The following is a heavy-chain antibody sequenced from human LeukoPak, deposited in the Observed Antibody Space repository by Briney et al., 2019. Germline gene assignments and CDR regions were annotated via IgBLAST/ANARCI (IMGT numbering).Heavy chain of an antibody. Sequence: SVKVSCKASGGTFSSYAISWVRQAPGQGLEWMGGIIPIFGTANYAQKFQGRVTITADESTSTAYMELSSLRSEDTAVYYCARGMEDSNSYAEYFQHWGQGTLVTVSS. D-gene: IGHD4-11*01. CDR3: ARGMEDSNSYAEYFQH. J-gene: IGHJ1*01. CDR2: IIPIFGTA. V-gene: IGHV1-69*13. CDR1: GGTFSSYA.